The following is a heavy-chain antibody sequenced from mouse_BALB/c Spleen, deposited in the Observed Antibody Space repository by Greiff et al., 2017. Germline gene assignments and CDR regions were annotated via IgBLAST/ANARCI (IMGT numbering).Heavy chain of an antibody. J-gene: IGHJ4*01. D-gene: IGHD2-14*01. V-gene: IGHV1-9*01. CDR2: ILPGSGST. Sequence: VQLVESGAELMKPGASVKISCKATGYTFSSYWIEWVKQRPGHGLEWIGEILPGSGSTNYNEKFKGKATFTADTSSNTAYMQLSSLTSEDSAVYYCARGYYRYAMDYWGQGTSVTVSS. CDR1: GYTFSSYW. CDR3: ARGYYRYAMDY.